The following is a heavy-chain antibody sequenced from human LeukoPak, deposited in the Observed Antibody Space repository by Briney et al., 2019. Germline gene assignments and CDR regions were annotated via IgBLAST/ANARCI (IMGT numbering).Heavy chain of an antibody. D-gene: IGHD6-19*01. V-gene: IGHV3-23*01. CDR1: GFIFRTYA. J-gene: IGHJ4*02. CDR2: IRPDGDRT. Sequence: GGSLRLSYAAAGFIFRTYAITWVRQGPGKGLEWVSAIRPDGDRTYYANSVRGRFTISRDNSKDTVYLQINGLRVEDTAVYYCAREQSGTRGWYTVDYWGQGTLVTVSS. CDR3: AREQSGTRGWYTVDY.